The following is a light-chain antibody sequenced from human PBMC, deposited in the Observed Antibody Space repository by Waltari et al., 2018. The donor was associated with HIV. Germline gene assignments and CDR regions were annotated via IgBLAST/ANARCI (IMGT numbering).Light chain of an antibody. CDR2: GVN. V-gene: IGLV2-11*01. CDR1: ISDGGGNKY. Sequence: QSALTQPRSVSGSPGQSVSISCTGIISDGGGNKYVSWYQQYPGKAPKLILSGVNNRPSGVPDRFSCSKSVNTASLTISGLQAEDEADYFCYSYAGTSVLFGGGTKLTVL. CDR3: YSYAGTSVL. J-gene: IGLJ2*01.